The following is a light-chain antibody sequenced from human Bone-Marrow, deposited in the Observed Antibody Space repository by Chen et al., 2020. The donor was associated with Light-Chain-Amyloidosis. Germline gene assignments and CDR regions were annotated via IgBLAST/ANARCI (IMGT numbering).Light chain of an antibody. CDR2: ASS. CDR1: QSVGRL. V-gene: IGKV1-39*01. Sequence: DIPMTQSPSSLPASVGDRVTITCRATQSVGRLLNWYQKKPGSGPTLLIYASSSLHSGVPSRFSGSGSGTEFTLSISSLQPEDFAIYYCQQTYGLPMTFGPGTTVEI. J-gene: IGKJ3*01. CDR3: QQTYGLPMT.